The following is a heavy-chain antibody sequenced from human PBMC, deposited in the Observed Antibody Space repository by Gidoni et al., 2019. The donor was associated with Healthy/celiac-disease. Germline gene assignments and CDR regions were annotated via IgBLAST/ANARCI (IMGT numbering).Heavy chain of an antibody. D-gene: IGHD3-10*01. CDR3: ARRGDYYGSGSYGHFPFDY. V-gene: IGHV1-69*01. Sequence: QVQLVQSGAEVKKPGSSVKVSCKDSGGTFSSYAISWVRQAPGQGLEWMGGIIPSFGTANYAQKFQGRVTITADESTSTAYMELSSLRSEDTAVYYCARRGDYYGSGSYGHFPFDYWGQGTLVTVSS. CDR2: IIPSFGTA. CDR1: GGTFSSYA. J-gene: IGHJ4*02.